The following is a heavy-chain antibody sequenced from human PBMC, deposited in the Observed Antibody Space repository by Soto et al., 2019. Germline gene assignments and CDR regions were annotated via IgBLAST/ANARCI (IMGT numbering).Heavy chain of an antibody. D-gene: IGHD6-19*01. CDR1: GFTFSSYG. Sequence: PGGSLRLSCAASGFTFSSYGIHWVRQAPGKGLEWVAVIWYDGSNKYYADSVKGRFTISRDNSKNTLYLQMNSLRAEDTAVYYCARDTSEWLANSIYYYGMDVWGQGTTVTVSS. J-gene: IGHJ6*02. V-gene: IGHV3-33*01. CDR3: ARDTSEWLANSIYYYGMDV. CDR2: IWYDGSNK.